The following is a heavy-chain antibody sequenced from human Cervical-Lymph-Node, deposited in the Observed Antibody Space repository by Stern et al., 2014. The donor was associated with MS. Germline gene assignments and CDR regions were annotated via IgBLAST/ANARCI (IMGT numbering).Heavy chain of an antibody. J-gene: IGHJ6*02. CDR2: VNPNSGGT. CDR3: ARGPNEHWGGHYNSNGMDV. Sequence: QVQLLESGAEVKKPGASVKVSCKASGYTFTAYYLHWGRQAPGPGLAWMGWVNPNSGGTSYAPKFHGRVTMTRDTSTSTAFMELSTLTSDDTAFYYCARGPNEHWGGHYNSNGMDVWGQGTTVTVSS. V-gene: IGHV1-2*02. D-gene: IGHD2-21*01. CDR1: GYTFTAYY.